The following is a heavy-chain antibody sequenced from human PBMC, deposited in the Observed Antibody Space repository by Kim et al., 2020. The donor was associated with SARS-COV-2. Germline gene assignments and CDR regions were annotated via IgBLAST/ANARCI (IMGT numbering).Heavy chain of an antibody. J-gene: IGHJ4*02. CDR3: ARSNKAVSGSLDY. Sequence: YALSVKSRITINADTSKNQFSLQLTSVTPEDTAVYYCARSNKAVSGSLDYWGQGTLVHVSS. D-gene: IGHD6-19*01. V-gene: IGHV6-1*01.